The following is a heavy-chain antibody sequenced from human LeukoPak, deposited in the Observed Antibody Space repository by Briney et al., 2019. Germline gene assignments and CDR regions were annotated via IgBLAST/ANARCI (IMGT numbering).Heavy chain of an antibody. CDR2: IYHSGST. CDR3: ARSDGVAGSYYFDY. CDR1: GGSISSYY. D-gene: IGHD1-26*01. V-gene: IGHV4-59*08. J-gene: IGHJ4*02. Sequence: SETLSLTCTVSGGSISSYYWSWIRQPPGKGLEWIGSIYHSGSTYYNPSLKSRVTISVDTSKNQFSLKLSSVTAADTAVYYCARSDGVAGSYYFDYWGQGTLVTVSS.